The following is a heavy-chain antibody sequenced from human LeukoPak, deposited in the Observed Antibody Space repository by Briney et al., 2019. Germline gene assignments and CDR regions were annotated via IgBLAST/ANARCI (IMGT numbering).Heavy chain of an antibody. CDR1: GFTFNSYS. CDR3: AKAKYYYDSSGPFDY. V-gene: IGHV3-23*01. Sequence: GGSLRLSCAASGFTFNSYSMHWVRQAPGKGLEWVSAISGSGGSTYYADSVKGRFTISRDNSKNTLYLQMNSLRAEDTAVYYCAKAKYYYDSSGPFDYWGQGTLVTVSS. J-gene: IGHJ4*02. CDR2: ISGSGGST. D-gene: IGHD3-22*01.